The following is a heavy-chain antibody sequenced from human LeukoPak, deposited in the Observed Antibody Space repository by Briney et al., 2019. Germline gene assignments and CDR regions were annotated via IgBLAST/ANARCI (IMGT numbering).Heavy chain of an antibody. Sequence: PSETLSLTCTVSGYSISSGYYWGWIRQPPRKGLEWIGEINHSGSTNYNPSLKSRVTISVDTSKNQFSLKLSSVTAADTAVYYCARGPDENYVLLDYWGQGTLVTVSS. CDR2: INHSGST. D-gene: IGHD1-7*01. V-gene: IGHV4-38-2*02. J-gene: IGHJ4*02. CDR1: GYSISSGYY. CDR3: ARGPDENYVLLDY.